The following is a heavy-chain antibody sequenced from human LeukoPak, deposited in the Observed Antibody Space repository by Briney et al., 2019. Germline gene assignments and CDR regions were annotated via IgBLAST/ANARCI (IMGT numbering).Heavy chain of an antibody. D-gene: IGHD3-22*01. CDR2: IYYSGST. CDR1: GGSISSGGYY. J-gene: IGHJ4*02. CDR3: AKSGYYFGGFDY. V-gene: IGHV4-31*03. Sequence: SETLFLTCTVSGGSISSGGYYWSWIRQHPGKGLEWIGYIYYSGSTYYNPSLKSRVTISVDTSKNQFSLKLSSVTAADTAVYYCAKSGYYFGGFDYWGQGTLVTVSS.